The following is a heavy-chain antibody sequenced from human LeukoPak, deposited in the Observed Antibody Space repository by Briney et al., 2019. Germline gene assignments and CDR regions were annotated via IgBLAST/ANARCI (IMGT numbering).Heavy chain of an antibody. CDR2: IYYSGST. D-gene: IGHD3-22*01. Sequence: SETLSLTCTVSGGSISSSSYYWGWLRQPPGKGLEWIGSIYYSGSTYYNPSLKSRVTISVDTSKNQFSLKLSSVTAADTAVYYCARNPLRRFDSSGYYYNNGVDYWGQGTLVTVSS. CDR3: ARNPLRRFDSSGYYYNNGVDY. CDR1: GGSISSSSYY. J-gene: IGHJ4*02. V-gene: IGHV4-39*07.